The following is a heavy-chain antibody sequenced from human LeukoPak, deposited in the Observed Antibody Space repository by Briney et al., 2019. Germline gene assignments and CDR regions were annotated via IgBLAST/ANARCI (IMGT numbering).Heavy chain of an antibody. J-gene: IGHJ4*02. Sequence: GGSLRLSCAASGFTFSSYSMNWVRQAPGKGLEWVSAISGSGGSTYYADSVKGWFTISRDNSKNTLYLQMNSLRAEDTAVYYCAKMKDYDFWSGPTFFDYWGQGTLVTVSS. CDR2: ISGSGGST. V-gene: IGHV3-23*01. CDR3: AKMKDYDFWSGPTFFDY. CDR1: GFTFSSYS. D-gene: IGHD3-3*01.